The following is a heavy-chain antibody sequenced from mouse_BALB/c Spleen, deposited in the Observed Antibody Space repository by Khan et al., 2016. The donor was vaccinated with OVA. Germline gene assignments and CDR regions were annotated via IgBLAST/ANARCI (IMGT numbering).Heavy chain of an antibody. CDR3: ARAGYEAWFSY. Sequence: VQLQQSGAELVRPGALVKLSCKASAFNIKDYYIHWVKQRPAQGLEWIGWIDPENGNTISDPKFQGKASITADPSSNTAYLQLSSLTSEDTAVYYCARAGYEAWFSYWGHGTLVTVSA. V-gene: IGHV14-1*02. CDR2: IDPENGNT. CDR1: AFNIKDYY. D-gene: IGHD3-1*01. J-gene: IGHJ3*01.